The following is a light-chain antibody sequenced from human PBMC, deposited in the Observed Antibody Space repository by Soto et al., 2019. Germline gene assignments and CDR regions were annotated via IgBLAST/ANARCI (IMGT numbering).Light chain of an antibody. Sequence: DIPMTQSPSTLSASVGDRVTITCRTSQSISTWLAWYQQKPGKAPNLLIYDASSLKSGVPSRFSGSGSGTEFTLTISSLQPNDFATYYCQQYSSYSYTFGQGTRLEIK. CDR1: QSISTW. CDR3: QQYSSYSYT. CDR2: DAS. J-gene: IGKJ2*01. V-gene: IGKV1-5*01.